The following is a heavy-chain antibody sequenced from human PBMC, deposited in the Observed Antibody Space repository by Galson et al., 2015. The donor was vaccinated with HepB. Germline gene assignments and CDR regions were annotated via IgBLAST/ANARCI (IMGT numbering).Heavy chain of an antibody. J-gene: IGHJ5*02. CDR3: ARGALVAVVNANLNDWFDP. CDR1: GYTFSSYS. V-gene: IGHV1-18*01. Sequence: SVKVSCTASGYTFSSYSIAWVRQAPGQGLEWLGWISAYDSSTHYAHKFQGRVTMTTETSTTTAYMELRSLRSDDTAVYYCARGALVAVVNANLNDWFDPWGQGTLVTVSS. CDR2: ISAYDSST. D-gene: IGHD2-15*01.